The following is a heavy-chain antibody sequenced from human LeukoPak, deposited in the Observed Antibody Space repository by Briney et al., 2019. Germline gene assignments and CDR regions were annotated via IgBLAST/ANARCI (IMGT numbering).Heavy chain of an antibody. V-gene: IGHV3-66*01. CDR2: IYSGGST. D-gene: IGHD6-13*01. J-gene: IGHJ4*02. CDR3: AKDLGRVAAAGGGIDY. CDR1: EFSVGSNY. Sequence: GGSLRLSCAASEFSVGSNYMTWVRQAPGKGLEWVSLIYSGGSTYYADSVKGRFTISRDNSKNTLYLQMNSLRVEDTAVYYCAKDLGRVAAAGGGIDYWGQGTLVTVSS.